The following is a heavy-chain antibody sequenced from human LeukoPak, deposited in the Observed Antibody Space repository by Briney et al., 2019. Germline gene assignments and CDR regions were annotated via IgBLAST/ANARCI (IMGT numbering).Heavy chain of an antibody. Sequence: KPSETLSLTCTVSGGSISSGGYYWSWIRQHPGKGLEWIGYIYYSGSTYYNPSLKSRVTISVDTSKNQFSLKLSSVTAADTAVYYCAPAVWAPENEYYFDYWGQGTLVTVSS. CDR1: GGSISSGGYY. CDR3: APAVWAPENEYYFDY. V-gene: IGHV4-31*03. J-gene: IGHJ4*02. CDR2: IYYSGST. D-gene: IGHD2/OR15-2a*01.